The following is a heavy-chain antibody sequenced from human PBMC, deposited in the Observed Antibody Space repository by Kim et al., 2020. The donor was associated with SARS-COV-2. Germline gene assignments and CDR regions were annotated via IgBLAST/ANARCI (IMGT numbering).Heavy chain of an antibody. J-gene: IGHJ4*02. CDR1: GGSISSGGYY. CDR3: ARDVPGGDGDY. V-gene: IGHV4-31*03. D-gene: IGHD3-10*02. Sequence: SETLSLTCTVSGGSISSGGYYWSWIRQHPGKGLEWIGYIYYSGSTYYNPSLKSRVPISVDTSKNQFSLKLSSVTAADTAVYYCARDVPGGDGDYWGQGTLVTVSS. CDR2: IYYSGST.